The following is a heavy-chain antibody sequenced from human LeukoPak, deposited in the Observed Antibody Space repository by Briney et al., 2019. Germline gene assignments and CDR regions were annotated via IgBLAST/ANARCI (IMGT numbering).Heavy chain of an antibody. CDR3: AKEQPSLYAGTSPFDY. D-gene: IGHD4-23*01. Sequence: GRSLRLSCAASGFTFDDYAIHWVPQAPGKGLEWVSGISWNGDDKDYAESVKGRFTISTDNAKSALYLQMNSLRPEDTALYYCAKEQPSLYAGTSPFDYWGQGTLVTVSP. CDR2: ISWNGDDK. J-gene: IGHJ4*02. V-gene: IGHV3-9*01. CDR1: GFTFDDYA.